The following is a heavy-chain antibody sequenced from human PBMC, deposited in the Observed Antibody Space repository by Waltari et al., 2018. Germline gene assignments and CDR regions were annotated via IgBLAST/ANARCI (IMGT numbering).Heavy chain of an antibody. CDR1: SSYA. Sequence: SSYAISWVRQAPGQGLEWMGGIIPIFGTANYAQKFQGRVTITADESTSTAYMELSSLRSEDTAVYYCASWAHCGGDCYAEYFQHWGQGTLVTVSS. V-gene: IGHV1-69*01. CDR3: ASWAHCGGDCYAEYFQH. CDR2: IIPIFGTA. D-gene: IGHD2-21*02. J-gene: IGHJ1*01.